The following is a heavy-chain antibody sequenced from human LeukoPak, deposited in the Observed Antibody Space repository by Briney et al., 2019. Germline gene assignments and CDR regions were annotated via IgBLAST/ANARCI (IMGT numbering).Heavy chain of an antibody. D-gene: IGHD2-2*01. CDR2: INPNSGGT. J-gene: IGHJ5*02. V-gene: IGHV1-2*06. CDR1: GYTFTGYY. Sequence: GASVKVSCKASGYTFTGYYMHWVRQAPGQGLEWMGRINPNSGGTNYAQKFQGRVTMTRDTSISTAYMELSRLRSDDTAVYYCARVVPAASASYNWFDPWGQGTLVTVSP. CDR3: ARVVPAASASYNWFDP.